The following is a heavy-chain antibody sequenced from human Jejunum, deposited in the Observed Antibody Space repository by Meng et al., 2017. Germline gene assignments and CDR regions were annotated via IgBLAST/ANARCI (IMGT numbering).Heavy chain of an antibody. V-gene: IGHV2-5*02. CDR1: GFSLSASGAG. CDR3: AHRPNPYYFGY. J-gene: IGHJ4*02. CDR2: TYWDDDK. Sequence: GPTLVKSTQTLTLTCTFSGFSLSASGAGVGWIRQPPGKALEWLAITYWDDDKRYSPSLESRLTITKDTSKNQVILIITNMDPVDTATHYCAHRPNPYYFGYWGQGTLVTVSS.